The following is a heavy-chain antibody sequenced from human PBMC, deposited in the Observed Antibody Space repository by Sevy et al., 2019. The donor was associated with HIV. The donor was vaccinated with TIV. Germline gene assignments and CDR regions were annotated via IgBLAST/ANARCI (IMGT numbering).Heavy chain of an antibody. V-gene: IGHV6-1*01. CDR3: ARKDDSVGSFDI. D-gene: IGHD3-16*01. CDR2: TYYRSKWYN. J-gene: IGHJ3*02. Sequence: SETLSLTCAISGDSVSSNSAVWNWIRQSPSRGLEWLGRTYYRSKWYNDYTVSVKSRITINPDTSKNQVSLQLNSVTPEDTAMYYCARKDDSVGSFDIWGQGTMVTVSS. CDR1: GDSVSSNSAV.